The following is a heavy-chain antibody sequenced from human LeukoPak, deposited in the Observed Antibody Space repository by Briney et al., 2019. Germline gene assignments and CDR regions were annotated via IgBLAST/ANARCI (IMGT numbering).Heavy chain of an antibody. V-gene: IGHV3-66*01. J-gene: IGHJ4*02. CDR3: ARVGDYGDYVDY. CDR1: GFTFSDYW. Sequence: GGSLRLSCAASGFTFSDYWMSWVRQAPGKGLEWVSVIYSGGSTYYADSVKGRFTISRDNSKNTLYLQMNSLRAEDTAVYYCARVGDYGDYVDYWGQGTLVTVSS. D-gene: IGHD4-17*01. CDR2: IYSGGST.